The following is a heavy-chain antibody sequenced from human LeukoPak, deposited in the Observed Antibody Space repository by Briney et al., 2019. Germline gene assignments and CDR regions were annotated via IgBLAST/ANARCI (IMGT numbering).Heavy chain of an antibody. J-gene: IGHJ4*02. D-gene: IGHD4-17*01. CDR3: ARGPLGDYDHYYFDY. V-gene: IGHV4-39*07. CDR1: GGSISSGDYY. CDR2: INHSGST. Sequence: SETLSLTCTVSGGSISSGDYYWSWIRQPPGKGLEWIGEINHSGSTNYNPSLKSRVTISVDTSKNQFSLKLSSVTAADTAVYYCARGPLGDYDHYYFDYWGQGTLVTVSS.